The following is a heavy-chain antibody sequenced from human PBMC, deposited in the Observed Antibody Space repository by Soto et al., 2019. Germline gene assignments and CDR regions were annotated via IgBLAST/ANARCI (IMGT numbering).Heavy chain of an antibody. D-gene: IGHD3-22*01. J-gene: IGHJ4*02. CDR2: IKNKANSYAT. Sequence: PGGSLRLSCAASGFIFSGSAMEWVRQASGKGPEWVGHIKNKANSYATAYAASVKGRFIISRDESKNTAYLQMNSLKTEDTAVYYCTRLGNYEGFWGQGTLVTVSS. CDR3: TRLGNYEGF. V-gene: IGHV3-73*01. CDR1: GFIFSGSA.